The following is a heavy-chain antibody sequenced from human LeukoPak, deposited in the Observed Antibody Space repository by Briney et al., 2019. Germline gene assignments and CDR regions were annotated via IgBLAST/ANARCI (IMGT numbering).Heavy chain of an antibody. CDR3: AKDAMMHYDFSYNWFDP. J-gene: IGHJ5*02. CDR1: GFTFDDYA. CDR2: ISGDGGST. V-gene: IGHV3-43*02. D-gene: IGHD3-3*01. Sequence: PGGSLRLSCAASGFTFDDYAMHWVRQAPGKGLEWVSLISGDGGSTYYADSVKGRFTISRDNSKNSLYLQMNSLRTEDTALYYCAKDAMMHYDFSYNWFDPWGQGTPVTVSS.